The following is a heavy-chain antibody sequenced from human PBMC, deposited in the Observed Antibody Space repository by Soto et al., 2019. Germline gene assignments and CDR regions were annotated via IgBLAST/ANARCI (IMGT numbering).Heavy chain of an antibody. V-gene: IGHV4-30-4*01. J-gene: IGHJ4*02. CDR1: GGSTSSDNY. Sequence: TLSLTCTVSGGSTSSDNYWSCIRQPPGKGLEWIGHIYYSGNTDYNPSLKSRLAISIDTSKNQFSLKLSSVTAADTAVYFCAREGGESSDGLYYIDSWGQGSLVTVSS. D-gene: IGHD3-16*01. CDR3: AREGGESSDGLYYIDS. CDR2: IYYSGNT.